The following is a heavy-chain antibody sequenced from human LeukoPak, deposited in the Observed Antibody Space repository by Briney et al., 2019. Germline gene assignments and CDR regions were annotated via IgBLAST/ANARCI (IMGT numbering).Heavy chain of an antibody. J-gene: IGHJ4*02. V-gene: IGHV2-70*11. CDR1: GFSLSTRGMC. CDR3: ARIRMMSGSYPVDY. Sequence: SGPTLVNPTQTLTLTCTFSGFSLSTRGMCVSWIRQPPGKALEWPARIDWDDDKYYSTSLKTRLTISKDTSKNQVVLTMTNMDPVDTATYYCARIRMMSGSYPVDYWGQGTLVTVSS. D-gene: IGHD1-26*01. CDR2: IDWDDDK.